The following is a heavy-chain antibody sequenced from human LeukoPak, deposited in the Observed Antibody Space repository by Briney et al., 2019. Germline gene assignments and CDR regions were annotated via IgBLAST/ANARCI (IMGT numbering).Heavy chain of an antibody. D-gene: IGHD1-26*01. CDR3: AKAFTGASEWELQGGFDY. J-gene: IGHJ4*02. V-gene: IGHV3-9*01. CDR2: ISWNSGSI. CDR1: GFTFDDYA. Sequence: PGGSLRLSCAASGFTFDDYATHWVRQAPGKGLEWVSGISWNSGSIGYADSVKGRFTISRDNAKNSLYLQMNSLRAEDTALYYCAKAFTGASEWELQGGFDYWGQGTLVTVSS.